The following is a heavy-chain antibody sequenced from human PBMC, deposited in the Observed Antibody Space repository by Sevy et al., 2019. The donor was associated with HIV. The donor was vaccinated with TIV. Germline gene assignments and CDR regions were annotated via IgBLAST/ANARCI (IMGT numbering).Heavy chain of an antibody. J-gene: IGHJ6*02. D-gene: IGHD2-2*01. CDR3: AKVDVVVPVADYGLDV. V-gene: IGHV3-15*01. CDR2: IKSKSDGGKT. CDR1: GFTFSNPW. Sequence: GGSLRLSCVASGFTFSNPWMSWVRQAPGKGLEWVGRIKSKSDGGKTDYAAPVKGRFTISRDNSMNTLYLQMNSLRAEDTAVYYCAKVDVVVPVADYGLDVWGQGTTVTVSS.